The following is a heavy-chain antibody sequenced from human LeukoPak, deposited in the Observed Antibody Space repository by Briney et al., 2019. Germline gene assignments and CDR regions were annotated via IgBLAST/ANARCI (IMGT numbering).Heavy chain of an antibody. CDR3: ARLYGSGSYYTLSLLSYAFDI. CDR2: TIPIFGTA. J-gene: IGHJ3*02. V-gene: IGHV1-69*13. D-gene: IGHD3-10*01. Sequence: SVNVSCKTSGGAFSSYSISWVRQAPGQGLECMVGTIPIFGTAHYVQKFQGRVTITADEHTTTAYMELSGLKSEETGVYYCARLYGSGSYYTLSLLSYAFDIWGQGTMVTVSS. CDR1: GGAFSSYS.